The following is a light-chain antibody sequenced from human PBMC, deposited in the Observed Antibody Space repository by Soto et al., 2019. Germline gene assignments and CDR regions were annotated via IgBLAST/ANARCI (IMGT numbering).Light chain of an antibody. V-gene: IGKV1-39*01. J-gene: IGKJ1*01. Sequence: DIQMTQSPSTLSGSVGDRVTITCRASQTISSWLAWYQQKPGKAPKLLMFATSYLQGGVPSRFSGSGSSTDFTLTINGLQPEDFATYYCQQSFSFPRTFGQGTKVDI. CDR1: QTISSW. CDR3: QQSFSFPRT. CDR2: ATS.